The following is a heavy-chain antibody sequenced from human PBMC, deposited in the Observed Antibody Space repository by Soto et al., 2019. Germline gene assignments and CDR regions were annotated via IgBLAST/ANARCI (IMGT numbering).Heavy chain of an antibody. CDR3: ARDRGRWLQKYYFDY. J-gene: IGHJ4*02. CDR2: IYYSGST. D-gene: IGHD3-16*01. CDR1: GGSVSSGSYY. V-gene: IGHV4-61*01. Sequence: TSETLSLTCTVSGGSVSSGSYYWSWIRQPPGKGLEWIGYIYYSGSTNYNPSLKSRVTISVDTSKNQFSLKLSSVTAADTAVYYCARDRGRWLQKYYFDYWGQGTLVTVSS.